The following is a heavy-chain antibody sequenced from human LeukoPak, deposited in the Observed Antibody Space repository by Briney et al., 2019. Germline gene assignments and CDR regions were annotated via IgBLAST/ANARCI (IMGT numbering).Heavy chain of an antibody. D-gene: IGHD1-26*01. CDR1: GYTFTSFG. CDR3: ARDQVVGATAGTFDY. J-gene: IGHJ4*02. CDR2: ISAYNGHT. V-gene: IGHV1-18*01. Sequence: ASVKVSCKASGYTFTSFGISWVRQAPGQGLEWMGWISAYNGHTNYAQNLQGRDTMTTDTSSSTAYMELRSLRSDDTAVYYCARDQVVGATAGTFDYWGQGTLVTVSS.